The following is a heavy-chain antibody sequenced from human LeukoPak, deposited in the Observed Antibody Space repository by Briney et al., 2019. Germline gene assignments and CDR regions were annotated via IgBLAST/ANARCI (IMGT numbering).Heavy chain of an antibody. V-gene: IGHV4-4*07. D-gene: IGHD2-2*01. CDR3: ARVLESVVPAADYYYYYYMDV. CDR2: IYTSGST. Sequence: TSETLSLTCTVSGGSISSYYWSWIRQPAGKGLEWIGRIYTSGSTNYNPSLKSRVTMSVDTSKNQFSLKLSSVTAADTAVYYCARVLESVVPAADYYYYYYMDVWGKGTTVTISS. CDR1: GGSISSYY. J-gene: IGHJ6*03.